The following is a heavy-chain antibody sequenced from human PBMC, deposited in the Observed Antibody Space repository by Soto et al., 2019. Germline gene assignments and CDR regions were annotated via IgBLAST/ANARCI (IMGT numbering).Heavy chain of an antibody. CDR3: ARFVMVRGVRYFDY. CDR1: GGSISSYY. D-gene: IGHD3-10*01. J-gene: IGHJ4*02. V-gene: IGHV4-59*12. Sequence: SETLSLTCTVSGGSISSYYWSWIRQPPGKGLEWIGYIYYSGSTNYNPSLKSRVTISVDTSKNQFSLKLSSVTAADTAVYYCARFVMVRGVRYFDYWGQGTLVTVSS. CDR2: IYYSGST.